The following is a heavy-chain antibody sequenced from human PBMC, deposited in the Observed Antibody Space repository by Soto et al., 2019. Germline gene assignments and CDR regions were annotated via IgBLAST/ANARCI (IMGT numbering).Heavy chain of an antibody. CDR2: ISSSSSYI. D-gene: IGHD1-26*01. CDR3: ASSPGGWDAFDI. CDR1: GFTFSSYS. Sequence: GGSLRLSCAASGFTFSSYSMNWVRQAPGKGLEWVSSISSSSSYIYYADSVKGRFTISRDNAKNSLYLQMNSLRAEDTAVYYCASSPGGWDAFDIWGQGTMVTVSS. J-gene: IGHJ3*02. V-gene: IGHV3-21*01.